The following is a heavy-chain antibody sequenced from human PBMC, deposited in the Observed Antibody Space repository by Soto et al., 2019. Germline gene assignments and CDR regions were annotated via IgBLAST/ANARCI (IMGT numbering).Heavy chain of an antibody. D-gene: IGHD2-2*02. CDR3: AKVGGTSHPPIPVDY. V-gene: IGHV3-23*01. CDR1: GFTFSSYA. CDR2: ISGSGGSTYYAHTST. J-gene: IGHJ4*02. Sequence: EVQLLESGGGLVQPGGSLRLSCAASGFTFSSYAMNWLRQAPGKGLEWVSTISGSGGSTYYAHTSTYYADCVKGQFISSRDNTRHTLYLQMDSLSAEDTAVYYCAKVGGTSHPPIPVDYWGQGTLVTVSS.